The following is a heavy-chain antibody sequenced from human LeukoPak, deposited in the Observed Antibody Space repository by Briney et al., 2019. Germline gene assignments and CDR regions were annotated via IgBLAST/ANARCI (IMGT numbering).Heavy chain of an antibody. V-gene: IGHV3-7*01. J-gene: IGHJ4*02. CDR3: ARYCSGGTCPEYYFDY. D-gene: IGHD2-15*01. Sequence: GGSLRLSCAAAGFTFSSYSMNWGRQAPGKGLEWVANIREDGSVNRYVDSVKGRFTISRDNAKNSLYLQMNSLRAEDTAVYHCARYCSGGTCPEYYFDYWGQGTLVTVSS. CDR2: IREDGSVN. CDR1: GFTFSSYS.